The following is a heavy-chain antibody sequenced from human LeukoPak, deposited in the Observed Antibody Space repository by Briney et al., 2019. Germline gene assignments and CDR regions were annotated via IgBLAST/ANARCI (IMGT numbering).Heavy chain of an antibody. CDR3: ARVLDYGDYD. CDR1: GGTFISYA. Sequence: GASVKVSCKASGGTFISYAISWVRQAPGQGLEWMGRIIPIFGTANYAQKFQGRGTITTDESTSTAYMELSSLRSEDTAVYYCARVLDYGDYDWGQGTLVTVSS. D-gene: IGHD4-17*01. CDR2: IIPIFGTA. J-gene: IGHJ4*02. V-gene: IGHV1-69*05.